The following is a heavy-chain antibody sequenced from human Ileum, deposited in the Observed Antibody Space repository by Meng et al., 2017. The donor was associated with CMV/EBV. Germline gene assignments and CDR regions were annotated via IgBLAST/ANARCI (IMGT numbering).Heavy chain of an antibody. CDR1: GDSLTTSA. Sequence: VLLVESGHGLLEPSKTLSLPFTVSGDSLTTSAWNWIRQSAGSRLEWIGRICGTGTTNYNPSFKSRVTLSLDKSKNQFSLKLSSVTAADTAVYYCARRIREVREISWENWLAPWGQGTLVTVSS. D-gene: IGHD3-10*01. V-gene: IGHV4-4*07. CDR3: ARRIREVREISWENWLAP. CDR2: ICGTGTT. J-gene: IGHJ5*02.